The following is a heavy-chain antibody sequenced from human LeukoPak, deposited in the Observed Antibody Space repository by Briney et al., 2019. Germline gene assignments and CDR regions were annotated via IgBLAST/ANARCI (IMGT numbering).Heavy chain of an antibody. CDR1: GYTLTELS. CDR2: FYPEDGET. Sequence: ASVKVSCKVSGYTLTELSMHWVRQAPGKGLEWMGGFYPEDGETIYAQKFQGRVTMTEDTYTNTAYMELSSLRSEDTAVYYCATAFSHLELRDYWGQGTLVTVSS. J-gene: IGHJ4*02. D-gene: IGHD1-7*01. V-gene: IGHV1-24*01. CDR3: ATAFSHLELRDY.